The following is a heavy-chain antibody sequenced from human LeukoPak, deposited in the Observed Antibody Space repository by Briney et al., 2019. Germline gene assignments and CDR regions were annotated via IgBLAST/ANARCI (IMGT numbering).Heavy chain of an antibody. V-gene: IGHV4-34*01. CDR2: INHSGST. D-gene: IGHD2-15*01. CDR3: ARGPIVVVAATWHY. CDR1: GGSFSGYY. Sequence: SETLSLTCAVYGGSFSGYYWSWIRQPPGKGLEWIGEINHSGSTNYNPSLKSRVTISVDTSKNQFSLKLSSVTAADTAVYYCARGPIVVVAATWHYWGQGTLVTVSS. J-gene: IGHJ4*02.